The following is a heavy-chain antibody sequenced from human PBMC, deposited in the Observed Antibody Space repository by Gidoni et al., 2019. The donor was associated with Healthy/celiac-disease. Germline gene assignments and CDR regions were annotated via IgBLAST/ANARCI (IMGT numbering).Heavy chain of an antibody. CDR1: GGSFSGYY. Sequence: QVQLQQWGAGLLKPSETLSLTCAVYGGSFSGYYWSWIRQPPGKGMAWIGEINHSGSTNYNPSLKSRVTISVDTAKNQFSLKLSSVTAADTAVYYCARGARYSYGYVPPGYWGQGTLVTVSS. CDR3: ARGARYSYGYVPPGY. D-gene: IGHD5-18*01. V-gene: IGHV4-34*01. CDR2: INHSGST. J-gene: IGHJ4*02.